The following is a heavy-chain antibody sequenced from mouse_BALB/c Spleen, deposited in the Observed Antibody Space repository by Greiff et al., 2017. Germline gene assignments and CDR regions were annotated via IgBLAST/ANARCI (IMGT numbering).Heavy chain of an antibody. CDR2: IWSGGST. CDR3: ARSTMITTWFAY. D-gene: IGHD2-4*01. V-gene: IGHV2-2*02. Sequence: VQVVESGPGLVQPSQSLSITCTVSGFSLTSYGVHWVRQSPGKGLEWLGVIWSGGSTDYNAAFISRLSISKDNSKSQVFFKMNSLQANDTAIYYCARSTMITTWFAYWGQGTLVTVSA. J-gene: IGHJ3*01. CDR1: GFSLTSYG.